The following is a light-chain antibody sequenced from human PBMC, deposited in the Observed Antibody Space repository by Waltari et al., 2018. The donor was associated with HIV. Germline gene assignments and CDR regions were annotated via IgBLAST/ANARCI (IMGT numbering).Light chain of an antibody. CDR1: SSNIGSNT. V-gene: IGLV1-44*01. Sequence: QSVLTQPPSASGTPGQRVTISCSGSSSNIGSNTVNGYQQLPGTAPKLLIYSNYHRPSGVPDRFSGSKSGTSASLAISGLQSEDEADYYCATWDDSLNGRVFGGGTKLTVL. CDR3: ATWDDSLNGRV. CDR2: SNY. J-gene: IGLJ3*02.